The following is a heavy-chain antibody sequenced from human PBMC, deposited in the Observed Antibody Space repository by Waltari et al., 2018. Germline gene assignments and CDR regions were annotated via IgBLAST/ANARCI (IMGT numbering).Heavy chain of an antibody. D-gene: IGHD3-22*01. CDR2: ISSSRNYI. Sequence: EVQLVESGGGLVKPGGSLRLSCAASGFTFSSYSMNWVRQAPGKGLGGVSSISSSRNYIYYADSVKGRFTISRDNAKNSLYLQMNSLRAEDTAVYYCARIVVGAYYMGVWGKGTTVTVSS. CDR1: GFTFSSYS. J-gene: IGHJ6*03. V-gene: IGHV3-21*01. CDR3: ARIVVGAYYMGV.